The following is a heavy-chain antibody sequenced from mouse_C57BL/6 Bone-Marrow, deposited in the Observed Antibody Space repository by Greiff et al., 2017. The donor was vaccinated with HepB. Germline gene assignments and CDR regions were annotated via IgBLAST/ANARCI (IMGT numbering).Heavy chain of an antibody. CDR2: ISSGSSTI. D-gene: IGHD4-1*01. V-gene: IGHV5-17*01. J-gene: IGHJ4*01. Sequence: VQLKESGGGLVKPGGSLKLSCAASGFTFSDYGMHWVRQAPEKGLEWVAYISSGSSTIYYADTVKGRFTISRYNAKNTLFLQMTSLRSEDTAMYYCARRLGGAMDYWGQGTSVTVSS. CDR1: GFTFSDYG. CDR3: ARRLGGAMDY.